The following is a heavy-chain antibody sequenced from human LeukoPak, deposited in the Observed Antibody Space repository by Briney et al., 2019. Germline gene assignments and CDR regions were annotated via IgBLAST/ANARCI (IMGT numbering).Heavy chain of an antibody. Sequence: PGGSLRLSCAASGFTFSSYGMHWVRQAPGKGLEWVAFIRYDGSNKYYADSVKGRFTISRDNSKNTLYLQMNSLRAEDTAVYYCAKDPEFYGSGDYYFDYWGQGTLVTVSS. CDR3: AKDPEFYGSGDYYFDY. CDR1: GFTFSSYG. D-gene: IGHD3-10*01. V-gene: IGHV3-30*02. J-gene: IGHJ4*02. CDR2: IRYDGSNK.